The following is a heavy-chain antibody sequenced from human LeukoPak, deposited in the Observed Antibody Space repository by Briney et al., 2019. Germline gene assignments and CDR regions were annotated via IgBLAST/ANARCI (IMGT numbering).Heavy chain of an antibody. CDR2: IYYSGST. CDR1: GGSIGSYY. V-gene: IGHV4-59*01. J-gene: IGHJ5*02. CDR3: ARGRLNWFDP. Sequence: PSETLSLTCTVSGGSIGSYYWSWIRQPPGKGLEWIGYIYYSGSTNYNPSLKSRVTISVDTSKNQFSLKLSSVTAADTAVYYCARGRLNWFDPWGQGTLVTVSS.